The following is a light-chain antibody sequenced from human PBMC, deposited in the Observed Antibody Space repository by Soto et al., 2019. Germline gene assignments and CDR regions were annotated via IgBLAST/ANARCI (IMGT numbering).Light chain of an antibody. V-gene: IGLV2-18*02. CDR2: DVN. CDR1: SSDVGNSNG. CDR3: SSYTSSSTYV. Sequence: QSVLTQPPSVPGSPGQSVAISCTGTSSDVGNSNGVSWYHQPPGTAPKLIIYDVNNRPSGVPDRFSGSKSGNTASLTISGLQAEDEGDYYCSSYTSSSTYVFGTETKVTVL. J-gene: IGLJ1*01.